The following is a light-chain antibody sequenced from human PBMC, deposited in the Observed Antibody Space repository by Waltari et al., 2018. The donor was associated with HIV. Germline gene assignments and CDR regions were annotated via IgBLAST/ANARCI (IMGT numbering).Light chain of an antibody. V-gene: IGKV3-15*01. Sequence: EILMTQSPATLSLPPGDRAALSCRASQSIDIHLAWFQQKPGQVPRLLTYDTSTRATDIPARFSGSGSGTEFTLTISSLQSEDSAVYYCQQYEKWPVTFGQGTRLEIK. CDR1: QSIDIH. CDR3: QQYEKWPVT. CDR2: DTS. J-gene: IGKJ5*01.